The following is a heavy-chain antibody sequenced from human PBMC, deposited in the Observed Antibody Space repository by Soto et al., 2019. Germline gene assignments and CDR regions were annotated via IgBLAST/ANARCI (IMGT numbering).Heavy chain of an antibody. Sequence: QEQLLQSGAEVKKPGSSLKVSCKASGAAFSSFAFSWVRQAPGQGLEWMGVIIPIFDTIKFARKFQGRVTLTADESTGTAYMELDRLTSEDTAVYYCASPLRWSGYYIAFDYWGQGTLVIVSS. CDR3: ASPLRWSGYYIAFDY. V-gene: IGHV1-69*01. D-gene: IGHD3-3*01. J-gene: IGHJ4*02. CDR2: IIPIFDTI. CDR1: GAAFSSFA.